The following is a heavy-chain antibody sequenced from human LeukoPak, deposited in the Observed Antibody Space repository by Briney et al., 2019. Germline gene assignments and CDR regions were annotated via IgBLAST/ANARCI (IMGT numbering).Heavy chain of an antibody. CDR3: ARMEYSSGWSSWFDP. J-gene: IGHJ5*02. Sequence: GGSLKLSCAASGFTFSDYYMSWIRQAPGKGLEWVSYISSSSSSYTNYADSVKGPFTISRDNAKNSLYLQMNSLRAEDTAVYYCARMEYSSGWSSWFDPWGQGTLVTVSS. CDR2: ISSSSSSYT. D-gene: IGHD6-19*01. V-gene: IGHV3-11*06. CDR1: GFTFSDYY.